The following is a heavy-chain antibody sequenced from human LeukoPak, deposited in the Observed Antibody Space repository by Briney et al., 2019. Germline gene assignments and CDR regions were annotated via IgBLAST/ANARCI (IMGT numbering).Heavy chain of an antibody. CDR2: ISSSSSTI. J-gene: IGHJ4*02. CDR3: ARDRASVVGATDY. Sequence: GGSLRLSCAASGFTFSSYSMNWVRQAPGKGLEWVSYISSSSSTIYYADSVKGRFTISRDNAKNSLYLQMNSLRAEDTAVYYCARDRASVVGATDYWGQGTLVTVPS. D-gene: IGHD1-26*01. V-gene: IGHV3-48*01. CDR1: GFTFSSYS.